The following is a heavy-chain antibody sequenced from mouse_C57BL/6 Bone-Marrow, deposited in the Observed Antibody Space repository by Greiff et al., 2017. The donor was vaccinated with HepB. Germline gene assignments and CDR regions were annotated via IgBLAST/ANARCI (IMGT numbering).Heavy chain of an antibody. V-gene: IGHV1-18*01. CDR2: INPNNGGT. CDR1: GYTFTDYN. CDR3: ARSGVYYDYEDWYFDV. Sequence: EVHLVESGPELVKPGASVKIPCKASGYTFTDYNMDWVKQSHGKSLEWIGDINPNNGGTIYNQKFKGKATLTVDKSSSTAYMELRSLTSEDTAVYYCARSGVYYDYEDWYFDVWGTGTTVTVSS. D-gene: IGHD2-4*01. J-gene: IGHJ1*03.